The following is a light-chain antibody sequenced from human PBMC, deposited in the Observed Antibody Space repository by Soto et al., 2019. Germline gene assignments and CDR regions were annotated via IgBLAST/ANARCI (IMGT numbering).Light chain of an antibody. CDR3: QSYDSSLRGGV. Sequence: SVLTQPPSVSGAPGQRVTISCTGSSSNIGAGYDVHWYQQLPGTAPKLLIYGNSNRPSGVPDRFSGSKSGTSASLAITGLHAEDEADYYCQSYDSSLRGGVFGTGTKLTVL. CDR1: SSNIGAGYD. CDR2: GNS. J-gene: IGLJ1*01. V-gene: IGLV1-40*01.